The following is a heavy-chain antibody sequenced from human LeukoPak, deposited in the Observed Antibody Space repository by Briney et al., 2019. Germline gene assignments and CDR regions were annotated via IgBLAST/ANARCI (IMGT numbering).Heavy chain of an antibody. V-gene: IGHV1-8*01. CDR2: MNPNSGNT. CDR1: GYTFTSYD. D-gene: IGHD3-3*01. J-gene: IGHJ6*02. Sequence: GASVKVSCKASGYTFTSYDINWVRQATGQGLEGMGWMNPNSGNTGYAQKFQGRVTMTRNTSISTAYMELSSLRSEDTGVYYCARVKVMTIFGVVIPLNYGMDVWGQGTTVTVSS. CDR3: ARVKVMTIFGVVIPLNYGMDV.